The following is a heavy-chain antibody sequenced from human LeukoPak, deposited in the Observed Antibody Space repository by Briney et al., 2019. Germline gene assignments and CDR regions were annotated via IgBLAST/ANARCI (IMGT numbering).Heavy chain of an antibody. CDR1: GGSFSGYY. D-gene: IGHD4-17*01. Sequence: PSETLSLTCAVYGGSFSGYYWSWLRQPPGKGLEWIGEINHSGSTNYNPSLKSRVTISVDTSKNQFSLKLSSVTAADTAVYYCARATYGDYYYYNMDVWGKGTTVTVSS. CDR3: ARATYGDYYYYNMDV. CDR2: INHSGST. V-gene: IGHV4-34*01. J-gene: IGHJ6*03.